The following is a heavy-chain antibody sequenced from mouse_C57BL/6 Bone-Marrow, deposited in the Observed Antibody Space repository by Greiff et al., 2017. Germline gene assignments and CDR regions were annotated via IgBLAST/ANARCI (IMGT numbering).Heavy chain of an antibody. CDR1: GYTFTDYY. Sequence: EVQLQQSGPELVKPGASVKISCKASGYTFTDYYMNWVKQSHGKSLEWIGDINPNNGGTSYNQKFKGKATLTVDKSSSTAYMELRSLTSEDSAVYYCARWLQYWGQGTLVTVSA. CDR3: ARWLQY. J-gene: IGHJ3*01. V-gene: IGHV1-26*01. CDR2: INPNNGGT. D-gene: IGHD2-2*01.